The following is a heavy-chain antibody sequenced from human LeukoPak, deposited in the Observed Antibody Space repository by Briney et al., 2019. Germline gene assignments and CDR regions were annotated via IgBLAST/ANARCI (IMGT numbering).Heavy chain of an antibody. CDR2: INHSGST. D-gene: IGHD3-22*01. J-gene: IGHJ4*02. CDR1: GGSFSGYY. V-gene: IGHV4-34*01. Sequence: SETLSLTCAVYGGSFSGYYWSWIRQPPGKGLEWIGEINHSGSTNYNPSLKSRVTISVDTSKNQFSLKLSSVTAADTAVYYCARGTRHYDSSGYYTGSFYFDYWGQGTLVTVPS. CDR3: ARGTRHYDSSGYYTGSFYFDY.